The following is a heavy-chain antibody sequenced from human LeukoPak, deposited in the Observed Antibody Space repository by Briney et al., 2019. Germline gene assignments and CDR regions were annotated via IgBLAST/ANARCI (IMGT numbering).Heavy chain of an antibody. CDR1: GGSISDYY. CDR2: LYYSGNT. D-gene: IGHD1-26*01. J-gene: IGHJ4*02. Sequence: KSSETLSLTCTVSGGSISDYYWSWIRQSPVRGLEWIGYLYYSGNTNYNPSLKSRLTISRDMAKNQFSLKPSSVTSADTAVYYCARGEYEDLVDNWGQGTLVTVSS. CDR3: ARGEYEDLVDN. V-gene: IGHV4-59*01.